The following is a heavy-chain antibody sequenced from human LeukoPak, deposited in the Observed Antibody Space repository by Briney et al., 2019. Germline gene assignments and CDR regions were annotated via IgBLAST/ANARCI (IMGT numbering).Heavy chain of an antibody. V-gene: IGHV4-30-2*01. CDR3: ARDIVVVPAARVFDI. J-gene: IGHJ3*02. CDR2: IYHSGST. D-gene: IGHD2-2*01. CDR1: GGSISSGGYY. Sequence: SETLSLTCTVSGGSISSGGYYWSWIRQPPGKGLEWIGYIYHSGSTYYNPSLKSRVTISVDRSKNQFSLKLSSVTAADTAVYYCARDIVVVPAARVFDIWGQGTMVTVSS.